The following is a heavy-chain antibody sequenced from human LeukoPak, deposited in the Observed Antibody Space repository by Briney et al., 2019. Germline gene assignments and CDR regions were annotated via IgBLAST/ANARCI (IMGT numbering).Heavy chain of an antibody. V-gene: IGHV1-69*06. CDR2: IISIFGTA. Sequence: ASVKVSCKASGGTFSSYAISWVRQAPGQGLEWMGRIISIFGTANYAQKFQGRVTITADKSTSTAYMELSSLRSEDTAVYYCATGAGAYDYGGKEIDYWGQGTLVTVSS. CDR3: ATGAGAYDYGGKEIDY. J-gene: IGHJ4*02. CDR1: GGTFSSYA. D-gene: IGHD4-23*01.